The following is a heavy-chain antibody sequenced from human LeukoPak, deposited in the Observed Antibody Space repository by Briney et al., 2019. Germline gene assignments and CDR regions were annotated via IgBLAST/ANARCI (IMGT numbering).Heavy chain of an antibody. CDR3: ARGPRRIVPAAFDS. V-gene: IGHV4-34*01. J-gene: IGHJ4*02. Sequence: KPSETLSLTCAVYGESFSGYYWSWIRQPPGKGLEWIGEINHSGSTNYNPSLKSRVTISVDTSKNQFSLKLSSVTAADPAVYPCARGPRRIVPAAFDSWGPGTLVTVSS. CDR1: GESFSGYY. D-gene: IGHD2-2*01. CDR2: INHSGST.